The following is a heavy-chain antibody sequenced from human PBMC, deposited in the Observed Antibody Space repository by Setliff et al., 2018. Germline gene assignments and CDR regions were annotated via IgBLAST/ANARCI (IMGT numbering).Heavy chain of an antibody. CDR2: IKQDGSEK. V-gene: IGHV3-7*03. CDR1: ASTFNNYY. J-gene: IGHJ6*03. Sequence: GGSLSLSCAASASTFNNYYMSWVRQAPGKGLEWVANIKQDGSEKYYADSVGGRFTISRDNAKNSLYLQMNSLRAEDTAVYYCAREGTRGYFYYYMDVWGKGTTVTVSS. D-gene: IGHD1-1*01. CDR3: AREGTRGYFYYYMDV.